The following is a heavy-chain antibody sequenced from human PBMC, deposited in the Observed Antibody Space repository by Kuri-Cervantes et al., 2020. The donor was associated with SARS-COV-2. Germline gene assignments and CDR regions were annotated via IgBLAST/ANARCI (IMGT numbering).Heavy chain of an antibody. Sequence: GESLKISCAVSGFTFSSFSMNWVRQAPGKGLEWVSGISGSGDNTYYADSVKGRFTISRDNSKKTLYLQMNSLRAEDTAVYYCATAVREPFGGYWGQGTLVTVSS. V-gene: IGHV3-23*01. CDR3: ATAVREPFGGY. D-gene: IGHD3-16*01. CDR1: GFTFSSFS. J-gene: IGHJ4*02. CDR2: ISGSGDNT.